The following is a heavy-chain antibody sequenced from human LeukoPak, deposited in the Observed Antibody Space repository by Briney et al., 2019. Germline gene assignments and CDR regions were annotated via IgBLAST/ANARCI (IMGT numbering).Heavy chain of an antibody. J-gene: IGHJ4*02. CDR3: WVFEAGFNFDY. CDR2: ISSSSSYI. CDR1: GFTFSSYA. V-gene: IGHV3-21*01. D-gene: IGHD2-8*01. Sequence: GGSLRLSCAASGFTFSSYAMSWVRQAPGKGLEWVSSISSSSSYIYYADSVKGRFTISRDNAKNSLYLQMSSLRAEDTAVYYCWVFEAGFNFDYWGQGTLVTVSS.